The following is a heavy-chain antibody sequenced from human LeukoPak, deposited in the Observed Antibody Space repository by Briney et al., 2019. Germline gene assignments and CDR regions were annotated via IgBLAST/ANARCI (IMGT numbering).Heavy chain of an antibody. CDR2: LSYSGST. J-gene: IGHJ4*02. CDR3: ARGPPRYRMRNGYNYFGY. V-gene: IGHV4-39*07. D-gene: IGHD5-24*01. Sequence: SETLSLTCTVSGGSINSSSYYWGWIRQSPGKGLEWFASLSYSGSTNYNLSLKSRVTISVDTSKNQFSLKLSSVTAADTAVYYCARGPPRYRMRNGYNYFGYWGQGTLVTVSS. CDR1: GGSINSSSYY.